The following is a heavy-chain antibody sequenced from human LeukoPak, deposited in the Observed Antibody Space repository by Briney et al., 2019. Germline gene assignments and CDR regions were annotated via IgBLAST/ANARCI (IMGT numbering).Heavy chain of an antibody. CDR3: ARVSNPSWYFDY. J-gene: IGHJ4*02. D-gene: IGHD2/OR15-2a*01. CDR2: IYHSGST. V-gene: IGHV4-30-2*01. CDR1: GGSISSGGYY. Sequence: PSETLSLTCTVSGGSISSGGYYWSWIRQPPGKGLEWIGYIYHSGSTYYNPSLKSRVTISVDTSKNQFSLKLSSVTAADTAVYYCARVSNPSWYFDYWGQGTLVTVSS.